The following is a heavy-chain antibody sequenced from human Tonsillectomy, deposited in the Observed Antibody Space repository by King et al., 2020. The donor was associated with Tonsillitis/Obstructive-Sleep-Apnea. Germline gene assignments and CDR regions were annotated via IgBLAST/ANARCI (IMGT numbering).Heavy chain of an antibody. J-gene: IGHJ5*02. CDR3: ARRYCSSTSCYRRGWFDP. D-gene: IGHD2-2*01. Sequence: QLVQSGAEVKKPGASVKVSCKASGYTFTGYYMHWVRQAPGQGLEWMGWINPNSGGTNYAQKFQGWVTMTRDTSISTGYMELSRRRSDDTAVYYCARRYCSSTSCYRRGWFDPWGQGTLVTVSS. CDR2: INPNSGGT. CDR1: GYTFTGYY. V-gene: IGHV1-2*04.